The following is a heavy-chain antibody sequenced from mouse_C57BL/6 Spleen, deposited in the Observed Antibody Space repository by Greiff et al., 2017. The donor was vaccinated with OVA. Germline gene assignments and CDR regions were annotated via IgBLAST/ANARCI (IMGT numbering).Heavy chain of an antibody. CDR2: IWSGGST. CDR3: ARNSLYGHFDY. J-gene: IGHJ2*01. CDR1: GFSLTSYG. Sequence: VQLQQSGPGLVQPSQSLSITCTASGFSLTSYGVHWVRQSPGKGLEWLGVIWSGGSTDYNAAFISRLSISKDNSKGQVFFKMNSLQADDTAIYYCARNSLYGHFDYWGQGTTLTVSS. D-gene: IGHD1-1*02. V-gene: IGHV2-2*01.